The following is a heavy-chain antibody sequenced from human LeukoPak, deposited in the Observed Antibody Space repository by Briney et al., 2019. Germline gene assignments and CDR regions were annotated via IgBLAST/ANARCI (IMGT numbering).Heavy chain of an antibody. CDR1: GYTFTRYY. Sequence: ASVKVSCKASGYTFTRYYIHWVRQAPGQGLEWMGIINPSGGSTTYAQKFQGRVTMTRDTSTSTVYMELNSLRSDDTAVYYCATPPTVTRNYWGQGILVTVSS. CDR3: ATPPTVTRNY. CDR2: INPSGGST. V-gene: IGHV1-46*01. J-gene: IGHJ4*02. D-gene: IGHD4-17*01.